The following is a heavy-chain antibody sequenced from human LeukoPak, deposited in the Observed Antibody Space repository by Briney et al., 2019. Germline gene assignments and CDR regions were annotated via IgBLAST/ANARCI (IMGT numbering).Heavy chain of an antibody. CDR3: AMACSSTSCYPHYYYYYGMDV. Sequence: GASVKVSCKASDYTFSSYGISWVRQAPGQGLEWMGWINAYNGNTNYAQKLQGRVTMTEDTSTDTAYMELSSLRSEDTAVYYCAMACSSTSCYPHYYYYYGMDVWGQGTTVTVSS. D-gene: IGHD2-2*01. CDR2: INAYNGNT. CDR1: DYTFSSYG. J-gene: IGHJ6*02. V-gene: IGHV1-18*01.